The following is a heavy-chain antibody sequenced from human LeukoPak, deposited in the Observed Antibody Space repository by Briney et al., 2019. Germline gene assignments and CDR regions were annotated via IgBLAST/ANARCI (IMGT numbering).Heavy chain of an antibody. Sequence: GGSLRLSCTASGFTFSYAWMSWVRQAPGKGLEWVGRIKSESDGGIPDYAAPVKGRFTISRDDSKNTLYLQMNSLKTEDTGVYYCTTDDYDILTGDYFFDSWGQGTLVTVSS. CDR1: GFTFSYAW. J-gene: IGHJ4*02. V-gene: IGHV3-15*01. CDR3: TTDDYDILTGDYFFDS. CDR2: IKSESDGGIP. D-gene: IGHD3-9*01.